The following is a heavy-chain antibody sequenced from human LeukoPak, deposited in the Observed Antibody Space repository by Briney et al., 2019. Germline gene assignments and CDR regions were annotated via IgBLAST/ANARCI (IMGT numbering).Heavy chain of an antibody. Sequence: ASVKVSCKASGYTFTGYYMHWVRQAPGQGLEWMGWINPNSGGTNYARKFQGRVTMTRDTSISTAYMELSRLRSDDTAVYYCARSRSVVPAAITGLDFQHWGQGTLVTVSS. CDR3: ARSRSVVPAAITGLDFQH. J-gene: IGHJ1*01. CDR2: INPNSGGT. D-gene: IGHD2-2*01. CDR1: GYTFTGYY. V-gene: IGHV1-2*02.